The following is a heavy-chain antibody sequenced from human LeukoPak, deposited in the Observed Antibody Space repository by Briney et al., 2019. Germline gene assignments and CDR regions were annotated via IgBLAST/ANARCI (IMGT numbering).Heavy chain of an antibody. CDR3: ARDRVAAAADY. CDR1: GGSISSGNYY. V-gene: IGHV4-39*07. D-gene: IGHD6-13*01. CDR2: IYYSGST. J-gene: IGHJ4*02. Sequence: SETLSLTCTVSGGSISSGNYYWGWIRQSPGKGLEWIGSIYYSGSTYYNPSLKSRVTMSVDTSKNQFSLKLSSVTAADTAVYYCARDRVAAAADYWGQGTLVTVSS.